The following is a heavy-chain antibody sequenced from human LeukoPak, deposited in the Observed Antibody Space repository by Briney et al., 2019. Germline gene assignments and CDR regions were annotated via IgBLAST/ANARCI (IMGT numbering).Heavy chain of an antibody. V-gene: IGHV3-23*01. D-gene: IGHD6-19*01. J-gene: IGHJ5*02. Sequence: PGGSLRLSCTASGFTFSNYAMSWVRQVPGKWLEWVSAISSGAGTTGYADSVKGRFTISRVNSKSTIDLQMNSLRAEDTAVYYCAKDLEQSYSGWSASYDAWGQGTLVTVSS. CDR3: AKDLEQSYSGWSASYDA. CDR1: GFTFSNYA. CDR2: ISSGAGTT.